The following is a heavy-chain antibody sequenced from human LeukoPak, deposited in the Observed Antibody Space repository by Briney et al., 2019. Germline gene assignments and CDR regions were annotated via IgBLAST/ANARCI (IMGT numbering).Heavy chain of an antibody. D-gene: IGHD4-17*01. CDR1: GFTFSKYW. CDR3: ARDQGDYVPDY. J-gene: IGHJ4*02. Sequence: GGSLRLSCAASGFTFSKYWMHWVRQAPGKGLVWVSRINPDGSDTNYADSVKGRFTISRDNAKNSLYLQMNSLRAEDTAVYYCARDQGDYVPDYWGQGTLVTVSS. CDR2: INPDGSDT. V-gene: IGHV3-74*01.